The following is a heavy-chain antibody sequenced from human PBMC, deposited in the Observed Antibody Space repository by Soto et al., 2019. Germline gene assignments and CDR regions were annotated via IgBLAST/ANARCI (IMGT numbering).Heavy chain of an antibody. CDR3: ARGQTGGGWGYYFDY. J-gene: IGHJ4*02. V-gene: IGHV1-69*12. D-gene: IGHD3-16*01. Sequence: QVQLVQSGAEVKKPGSSVKVSCKASGGTFSSYAIDWVRQAPGQGLEWMGGIIPIFGTADYAQKFQGRVTVTAAAATSTAYMELSSLRSEDTAVYYCARGQTGGGWGYYFDYWGQGTLVTVSS. CDR2: IIPIFGTA. CDR1: GGTFSSYA.